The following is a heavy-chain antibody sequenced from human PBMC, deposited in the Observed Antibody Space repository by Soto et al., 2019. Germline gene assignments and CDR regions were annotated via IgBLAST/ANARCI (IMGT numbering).Heavy chain of an antibody. CDR2: IFYLGSS. J-gene: IGHJ5*02. Sequence: PSETLSLTCTVSGDSIISSDFYWGWVRQPPGKGLEWIGSIFYLGSSYYNPSLKSRVTMSVDTSKNQFSLRLRSVTAADTALYFCARHSLALSNNIGCEPWGQRIMVTVSS. CDR1: GDSIISSDFY. V-gene: IGHV4-39*01. CDR3: ARHSLALSNNIGCEP. D-gene: IGHD3-3*02.